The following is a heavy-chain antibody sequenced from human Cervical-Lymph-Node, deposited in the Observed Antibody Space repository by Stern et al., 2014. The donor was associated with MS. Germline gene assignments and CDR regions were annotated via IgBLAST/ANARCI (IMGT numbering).Heavy chain of an antibody. CDR3: TRFLQSGWSDLFDS. Sequence: EVQLVQSGGGLVQPGGSQRLSWVASGSTFGPSWMSWVRQAPGKGLEWVAKIKRDGSETYYLDSVKGRFTISRDNAKSSLYLEMNSLRAEDTAVYYCTRFLQSGWSDLFDSWGRGTLVTVSS. CDR1: GSTFGPSW. V-gene: IGHV3-7*01. J-gene: IGHJ5*01. CDR2: IKRDGSET. D-gene: IGHD6-19*01.